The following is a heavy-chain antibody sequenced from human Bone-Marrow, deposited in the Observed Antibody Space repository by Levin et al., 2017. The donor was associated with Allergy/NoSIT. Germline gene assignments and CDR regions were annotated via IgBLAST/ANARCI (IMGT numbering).Heavy chain of an antibody. J-gene: IGHJ6*02. CDR1: GYTFTAYY. V-gene: IGHV1-2*02. CDR3: ARSVSDFYGMDV. CDR2: IDPRTGGT. D-gene: IGHD2/OR15-2a*01. Sequence: ASVKVSCTASGYTFTAYYMHWVRQAPGQGPEWMGWIDPRTGGTKHAQKFQGRVTMTRDASSSTVYMAVSRLKTDDTAVYYCARSVSDFYGMDVWGQGTTVTVSS.